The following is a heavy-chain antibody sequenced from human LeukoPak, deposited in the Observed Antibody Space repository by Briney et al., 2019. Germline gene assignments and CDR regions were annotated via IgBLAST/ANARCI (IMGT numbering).Heavy chain of an antibody. J-gene: IGHJ4*02. CDR3: AREAVEMATGPLDY. V-gene: IGHV1-69*05. CDR2: IIPIFGTA. CDR1: GGTFSSYA. Sequence: SVKVSCRASGGTFSSYAISWVRQAPGQGLEWMGGIIPIFGTANYAQKFQGRVTITTDGSTSTAYMELSSLRSEDTAVYYCAREAVEMATGPLDYWGQGTLVTVSS. D-gene: IGHD5-24*01.